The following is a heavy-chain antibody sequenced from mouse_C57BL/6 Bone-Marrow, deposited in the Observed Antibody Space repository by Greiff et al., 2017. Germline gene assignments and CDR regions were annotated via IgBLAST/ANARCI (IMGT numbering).Heavy chain of an antibody. Sequence: QVHVKQPGAELVKPGASVKLSCKASGYTFTSYWMHWVKQRPGQGLEWIGMIHPNSGSTNYNEKFKSKATLTVDKSSSTAYMQLSSLTSEDSAVYYCARSHAMDYWGQGTSVTVSS. CDR3: ARSHAMDY. CDR2: IHPNSGST. CDR1: GYTFTSYW. J-gene: IGHJ4*01. V-gene: IGHV1-64*01.